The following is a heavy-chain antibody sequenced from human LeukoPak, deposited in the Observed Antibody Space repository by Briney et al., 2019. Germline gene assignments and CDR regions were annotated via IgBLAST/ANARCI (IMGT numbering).Heavy chain of an antibody. Sequence: SDTPSLTCTVSGGSISSSSYYWGWIRQPPGKGLEWIGSIYYSGSTYYNPSLKSRVTISVDTSKNQFSLKLSSVTAADTAVYYCARLYGSGSYYLGYYYYMDVWGKGTTVTVSS. CDR3: ARLYGSGSYYLGYYYYMDV. J-gene: IGHJ6*03. D-gene: IGHD3-10*01. V-gene: IGHV4-39*01. CDR1: GGSISSSSYY. CDR2: IYYSGST.